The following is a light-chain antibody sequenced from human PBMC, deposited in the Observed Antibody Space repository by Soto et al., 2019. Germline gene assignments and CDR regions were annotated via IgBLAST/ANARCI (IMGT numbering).Light chain of an antibody. V-gene: IGKV1-5*03. Sequence: IQMTRSPATLSASVLYRVTITFLSSQTISEWLAWYQKKPGKDHKHLIYKKSILETGVPSRFSGSGSGTEFTLTISSLQPDDFATYYCQQYNSDSVIFGQGTRLENK. CDR1: QTISEW. CDR3: QQYNSDSVI. CDR2: KKS. J-gene: IGKJ5*01.